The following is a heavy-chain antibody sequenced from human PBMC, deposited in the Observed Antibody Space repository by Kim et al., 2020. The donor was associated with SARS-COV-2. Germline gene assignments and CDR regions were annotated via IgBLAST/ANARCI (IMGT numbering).Heavy chain of an antibody. J-gene: IGHJ1*01. CDR3: AAGALYYDAEYFQH. CDR2: IWYDGSNK. Sequence: GGSLRLSCAASGFTFSSYGMHWVRQAPGKGLEWVAVIWYDGSNKYYADSVKGRFTISRDNSKNTLYLQMNSLRAEDTAVYYCAAGALYYDAEYFQHWGQGTRVTVAS. CDR1: GFTFSSYG. V-gene: IGHV3-33*01. D-gene: IGHD3-22*01.